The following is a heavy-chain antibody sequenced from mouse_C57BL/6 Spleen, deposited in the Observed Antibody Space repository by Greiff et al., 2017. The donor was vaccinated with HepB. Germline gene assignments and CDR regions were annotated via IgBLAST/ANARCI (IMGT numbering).Heavy chain of an antibody. CDR1: GYAFSSYW. CDR2: IYPGDGDT. J-gene: IGHJ3*01. D-gene: IGHD3-2*02. V-gene: IGHV1-80*01. Sequence: QVQLQQSGAELVKPGASVKISCKASGYAFSSYWMNWVKQRPGKGLEWIGQIYPGDGDTNYNGKFKGKATLTADKSSSTAYMQLSSLTSEDSAVYFCAPRQLRLRAWFAYWGQGTLVTVSA. CDR3: APRQLRLRAWFAY.